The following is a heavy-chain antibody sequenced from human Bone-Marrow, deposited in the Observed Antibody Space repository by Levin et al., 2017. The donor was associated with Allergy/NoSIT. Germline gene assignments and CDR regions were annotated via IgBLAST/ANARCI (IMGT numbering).Heavy chain of an antibody. CDR2: ISGTSSYI. J-gene: IGHJ4*02. CDR3: ARDSGGYYSPPDY. V-gene: IGHV3-21*01. D-gene: IGHD3-3*01. Sequence: PGGSLRLSCAGSGFTFGDYRMSWVRRTPGKGLEWVSSISGTSSYIDYADSVKGRFTISRDNAKNSLFLQMNSLRVEDTALYYCARDSGGYYSPPDYWGQGTLVTVSS. CDR1: GFTFGDYR.